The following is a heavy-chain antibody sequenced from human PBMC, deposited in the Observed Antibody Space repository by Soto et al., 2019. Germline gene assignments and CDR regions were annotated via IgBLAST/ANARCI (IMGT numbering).Heavy chain of an antibody. J-gene: IGHJ4*02. CDR3: AHTSIRGVVATIGETFDY. CDR1: GFSLSTSGVG. CDR2: IYWNDDK. D-gene: IGHD5-12*01. Sequence: QITLKESGPTLVKPTQTLTLTCTFSGFSLSTSGVGVGWIRQPPGKALEWLALIYWNDDKRYSPSLQNRLTITKVTSKNQVVLTLTNMDPVDTATYYCAHTSIRGVVATIGETFDYWGQGTLVTVSS. V-gene: IGHV2-5*01.